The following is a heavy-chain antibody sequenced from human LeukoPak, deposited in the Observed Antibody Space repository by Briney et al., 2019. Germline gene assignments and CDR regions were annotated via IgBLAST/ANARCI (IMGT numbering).Heavy chain of an antibody. CDR2: INTNTGNP. CDR1: GYTITSYN. Sequence: GASVKVSCKASGYTITSYNMNWVRQAPGQGLEWMGWINTNTGNPTYAQGFTGRFVFSLDTSVSTAYLQISSLKAEDTAVYYCARARPTDDYGDYGEGYWGQGTLVTASS. D-gene: IGHD4-17*01. CDR3: ARARPTDDYGDYGEGY. V-gene: IGHV7-4-1*02. J-gene: IGHJ4*02.